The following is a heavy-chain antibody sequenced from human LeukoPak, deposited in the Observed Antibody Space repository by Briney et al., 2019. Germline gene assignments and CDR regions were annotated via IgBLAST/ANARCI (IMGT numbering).Heavy chain of an antibody. J-gene: IGHJ4*02. D-gene: IGHD4-23*01. CDR3: ARELSVYMLRWGHYFDY. CDR1: GYTFTSYD. V-gene: IGHV1-8*01. CDR2: MNPNSGNT. Sequence: ASVKVSCKASGYTFTSYDINWVRQATGQGLEWMGWMNPNSGNTGYAQKFQGRVTMTRNTSISTAYMELSSLRSEDTAVYYCARELSVYMLRWGHYFDYWGQGTLVTVSS.